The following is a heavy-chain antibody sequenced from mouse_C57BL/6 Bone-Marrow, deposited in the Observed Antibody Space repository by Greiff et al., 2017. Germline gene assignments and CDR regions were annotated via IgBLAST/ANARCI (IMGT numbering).Heavy chain of an antibody. D-gene: IGHD2-3*01. CDR1: GFSFNTYA. CDR2: IRSKSNNYAT. Sequence: EVKLVESGGGLVQPKGSLKLSCAASGFSFNTYAMTWVRQAPGKGLEWVARIRSKSNNYATYYADSVKDRFTISRDDSESMLYLQMNNLKTEDTAMYYCVRHIGGYFGFAYWGQGTLVTVSA. CDR3: VRHIGGYFGFAY. J-gene: IGHJ3*01. V-gene: IGHV10-1*01.